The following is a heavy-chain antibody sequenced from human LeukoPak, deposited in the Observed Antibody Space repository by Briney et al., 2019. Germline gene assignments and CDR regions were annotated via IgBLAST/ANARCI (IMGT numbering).Heavy chain of an antibody. D-gene: IGHD3-3*01. CDR3: ARDEEPTMYGVFGVTVEDYFDY. CDR2: INPNSGGT. J-gene: IGHJ4*02. Sequence: ASVKVSCKASGYTFTSYGISWVRQAPGQGLEWMGWINPNSGGTNYAQKFQGRVTMTRDTSISTAYMELSRLRSDDTAVYYCARDEEPTMYGVFGVTVEDYFDYWGQGTLVTVSS. V-gene: IGHV1-2*02. CDR1: GYTFTSYG.